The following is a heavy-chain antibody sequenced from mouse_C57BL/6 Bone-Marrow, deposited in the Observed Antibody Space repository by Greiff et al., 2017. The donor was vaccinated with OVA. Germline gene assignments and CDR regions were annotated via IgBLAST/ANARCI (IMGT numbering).Heavy chain of an antibody. J-gene: IGHJ4*01. CDR2: IRNKANNHAT. V-gene: IGHV6-6*01. CDR1: GFTFSDAW. Sequence: EVQLQESGGGLVQPGGSMKLSCAASGFTFSDAWMDWVRQSPEKGLEWVAEIRNKANNHATYYAESVKGRFTISRDDSKSSVYLQMNSLRAEDTGIYYCTEGSGTYYYAMDYWGQGTSVTVSS. D-gene: IGHD4-1*01. CDR3: TEGSGTYYYAMDY.